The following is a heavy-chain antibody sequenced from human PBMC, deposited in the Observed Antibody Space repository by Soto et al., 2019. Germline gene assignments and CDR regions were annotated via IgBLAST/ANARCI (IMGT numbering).Heavy chain of an antibody. CDR2: ISYDGSNK. CDR1: GFTFSSYA. D-gene: IGHD5-18*01. J-gene: IGHJ6*02. V-gene: IGHV3-30-3*01. Sequence: QVQLVESGGGVVQPGRSLRLSCAASGFTFSSYAMHWVRQAPGKGLEWVAVISYDGSNKYYADSVKGRFTISRDNSKNNLYLQMNSLRAEDTAVYYCAILQGYSYGHDYYYGMDVWGQGTTVTVSS. CDR3: AILQGYSYGHDYYYGMDV.